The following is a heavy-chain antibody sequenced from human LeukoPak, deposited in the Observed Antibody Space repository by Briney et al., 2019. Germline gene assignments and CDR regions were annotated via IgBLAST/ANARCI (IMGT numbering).Heavy chain of an antibody. CDR2: INPNSGGT. CDR1: GYTFTGYY. J-gene: IGHJ4*02. V-gene: IGHV1-2*02. CDR3: ARASQEGWPTGPLK. Sequence: ASVKVSCKAPGYTFTGYYMHWVRQAPGQGLEWMGWINPNSGGTNYAQKFQGRVTMTRDTSISTAYMELSRLRSDDTAVYYCARASQEGWPTGPLKWGQGTLVTVSS. D-gene: IGHD2-15*01.